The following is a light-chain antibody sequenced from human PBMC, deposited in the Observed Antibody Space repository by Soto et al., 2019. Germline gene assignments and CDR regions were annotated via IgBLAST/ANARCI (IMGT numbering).Light chain of an antibody. CDR1: SGHSSYI. J-gene: IGLJ2*01. Sequence: QLVLTQSSSASASLGSSVKLTCTLSSGHSSYIIAWHQQQPGKAPRYLMKLEGSGSYNKGSGVPDRFSGSSSGADRYLTISNLQSEDEADYSCETWDSNIVVFGGGTKLTVL. V-gene: IGLV4-60*03. CDR2: LEGSGSY. CDR3: ETWDSNIVV.